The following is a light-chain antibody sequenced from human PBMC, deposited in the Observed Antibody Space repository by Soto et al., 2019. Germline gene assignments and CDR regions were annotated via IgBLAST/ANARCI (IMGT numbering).Light chain of an antibody. CDR3: QQYGSSRT. CDR2: GAS. Sequence: EIVLTQAPGTLSFSPGERATLSCRASQSVSSSYLAWYQQKPGQAPRLLIYGASSRATGIPDRFSGSGSGTDFTLTISRLEPEDFAVYYCQQYGSSRTFGGGTKVEIK. CDR1: QSVSSSY. V-gene: IGKV3-20*01. J-gene: IGKJ4*01.